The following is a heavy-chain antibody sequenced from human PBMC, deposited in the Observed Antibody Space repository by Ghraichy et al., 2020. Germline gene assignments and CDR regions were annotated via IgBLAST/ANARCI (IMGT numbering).Heavy chain of an antibody. CDR2: ISVYNGNT. CDR1: GYTFTSYA. Sequence: ASVKVSCKASGYTFTSYAITWVRQAPGQGLEWMGWISVYNGNTNYAQKLQGRVTMTTDTSTTTAYMELRSLRSDDTAVYYCARDHDYYCSSTRCYDYGMDVWGRGTTVTVS. J-gene: IGHJ6*02. D-gene: IGHD2-2*01. V-gene: IGHV1-18*04. CDR3: ARDHDYYCSSTRCYDYGMDV.